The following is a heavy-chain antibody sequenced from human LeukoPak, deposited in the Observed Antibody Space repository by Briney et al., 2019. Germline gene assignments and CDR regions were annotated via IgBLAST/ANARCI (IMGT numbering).Heavy chain of an antibody. Sequence: PSETLSLTCTVSGGSISGYYWSWIRQPPGKGLEWIGYIYYSGSANYNPSLKSRVTTSVDTSKNQFSLKLSSVTAADTAVYYCARGTMMVGPWGQGTLVTVSS. CDR3: ARGTMMVGP. J-gene: IGHJ5*02. CDR2: IYYSGSA. CDR1: GGSISGYY. V-gene: IGHV4-59*01. D-gene: IGHD3-22*01.